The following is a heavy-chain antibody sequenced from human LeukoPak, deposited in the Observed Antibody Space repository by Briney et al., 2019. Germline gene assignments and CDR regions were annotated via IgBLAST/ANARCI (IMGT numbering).Heavy chain of an antibody. D-gene: IGHD2-15*01. V-gene: IGHV4-31*03. J-gene: IGHJ4*02. CDR1: GGSISSGGYY. CDR2: IYYSGST. CDR3: ARVPRYCSGGSCYDYFDY. Sequence: PSQTLSLTCTVSGGSISSGGYYWSWIRQHPGKGLEWIGYIYYSGSTYYNPSLKSRVTISVDTSKNQFSLKLSSVTAADPAVYYCARVPRYCSGGSCYDYFDYWGQGTLVTVSS.